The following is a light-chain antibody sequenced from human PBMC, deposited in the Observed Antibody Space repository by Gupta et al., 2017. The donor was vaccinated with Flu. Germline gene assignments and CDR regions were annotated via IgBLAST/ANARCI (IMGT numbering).Light chain of an antibody. V-gene: IGLV2-23*01. CDR3: CSYAGGTTWV. J-gene: IGLJ3*02. CDR2: EGS. Sequence: QSALTQPASVSGSTGQSVTISCTGTSSDVGSYNLVSWYQQHPGKAPKLVIYEGSNRPSGVSNRFSGSKSGNTASLTISGLQAEDEADYHCCSYAGGTTWVFGGGTRLTVL. CDR1: SSDVGSYNL.